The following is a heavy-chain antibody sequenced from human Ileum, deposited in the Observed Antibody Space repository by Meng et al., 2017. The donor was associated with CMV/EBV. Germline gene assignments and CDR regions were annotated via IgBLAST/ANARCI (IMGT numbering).Heavy chain of an antibody. CDR2: SRHSGNT. D-gene: IGHD1-26*01. V-gene: IGHV4-34*01. Sequence: HLWGAGLLKTLASLPPTYAVESWCLRDLFRAWIREPQGKGLEWIGESRHSGNTKYNPSLKSRGTISVDASKIQFYLNMSAVTAADTSVYYCARGRDFWWEMDYTGQGTLVTVSS. CDR1: SWCLRDLF. J-gene: IGHJ4*02. CDR3: ARGRDFWWEMDY.